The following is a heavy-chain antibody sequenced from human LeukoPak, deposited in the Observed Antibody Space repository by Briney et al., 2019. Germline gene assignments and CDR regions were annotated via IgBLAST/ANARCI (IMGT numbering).Heavy chain of an antibody. CDR1: GYTLTSYD. D-gene: IGHD6-6*01. CDR3: ASGGNVAAYYFDY. Sequence: ASGNVSCKAYGYTLTSYDINWVRQATGQGIGWMGWMNPNSGRTGYAQNFQGRITITRNTSISTAYMELSSLRSEDTAVYYCASGGNVAAYYFDYWGQGTLVTVSS. V-gene: IGHV1-8*01. J-gene: IGHJ4*02. CDR2: MNPNSGRT.